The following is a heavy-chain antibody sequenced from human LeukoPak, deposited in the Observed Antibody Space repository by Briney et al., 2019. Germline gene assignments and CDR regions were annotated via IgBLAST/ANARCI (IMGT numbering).Heavy chain of an antibody. CDR1: GFTFSSYA. CDR3: AKPITMVRGVIYYFDY. CDR2: ISGSGGST. Sequence: PGGSLRLSCAASGFTFSSYAMSWVRQAPGKGLEWVSAISGSGGSTYYADSVKGRFTISRDNSKSTLYLQMNSLRAEDTAVYYCAKPITMVRGVIYYFDYWGQGTLVTVSS. D-gene: IGHD3-10*01. J-gene: IGHJ4*02. V-gene: IGHV3-23*01.